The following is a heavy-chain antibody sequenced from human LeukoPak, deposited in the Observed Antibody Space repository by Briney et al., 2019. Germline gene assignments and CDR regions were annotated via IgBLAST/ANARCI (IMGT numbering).Heavy chain of an antibody. J-gene: IGHJ4*02. Sequence: GGSLRLSCAASGFTFSSYWMSWVRQAPGKGLEWVANIKQDGSEKYYVDSVKGRFTISRDNAKNSLYLQMNSLRAEDTAVYYCARVSGSGSYYVDYWGQGTLVTVSS. V-gene: IGHV3-7*01. CDR1: GFTFSSYW. D-gene: IGHD3-10*01. CDR2: IKQDGSEK. CDR3: ARVSGSGSYYVDY.